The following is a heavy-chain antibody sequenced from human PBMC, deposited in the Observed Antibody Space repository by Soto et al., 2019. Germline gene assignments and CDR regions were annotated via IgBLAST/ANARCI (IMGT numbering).Heavy chain of an antibody. V-gene: IGHV4-39*01. Sequence: SETLSLTCTVSGGSISSSSYYWGWIRQPPGKGLEWIGSIYYSGSTYYNPSLKSRVTISVDTSKNQFSLKLSSVTAADTAVYYCARQWKYGSGSYRKDYWGQGTLVTVSS. CDR1: GGSISSSSYY. J-gene: IGHJ4*02. D-gene: IGHD3-10*01. CDR2: IYYSGST. CDR3: ARQWKYGSGSYRKDY.